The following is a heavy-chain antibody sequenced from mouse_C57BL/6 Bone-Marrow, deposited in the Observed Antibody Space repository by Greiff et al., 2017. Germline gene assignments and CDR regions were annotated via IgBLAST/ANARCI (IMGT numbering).Heavy chain of an antibody. CDR1: GFTFSSYG. Sequence: DVQLVESGGDLVKPGGSLKLSCAASGFTFSSYGMSWVRQTPDKRLEWVATISSGGSYTYYPDSAKGRFTISRDNAKNTLYLQMSSLKSEDTAMYYCARRGRYGSSYFDYWGQGTTLTVSS. D-gene: IGHD1-1*01. CDR3: ARRGRYGSSYFDY. CDR2: ISSGGSYT. J-gene: IGHJ2*01. V-gene: IGHV5-6*01.